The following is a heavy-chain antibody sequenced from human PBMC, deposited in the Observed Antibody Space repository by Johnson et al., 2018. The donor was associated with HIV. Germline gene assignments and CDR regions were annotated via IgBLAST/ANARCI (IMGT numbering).Heavy chain of an antibody. Sequence: QVQLVESGGGVVQPGGSLRLSCAASGFTFRSNGMHWVRQAPGKGLEWVTFIQYDGSDKSYADSVKGRFTISRDNAKNSLYLQMNSLRAEDTALYYCAKGLGEMATFDAFDIWGQGAMVTVSS. D-gene: IGHD5-24*01. CDR3: AKGLGEMATFDAFDI. J-gene: IGHJ3*02. CDR1: GFTFRSNG. V-gene: IGHV3-30*02. CDR2: IQYDGSDK.